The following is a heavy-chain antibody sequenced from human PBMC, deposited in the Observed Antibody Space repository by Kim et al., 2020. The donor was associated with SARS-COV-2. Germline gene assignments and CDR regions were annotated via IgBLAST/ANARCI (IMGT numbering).Heavy chain of an antibody. CDR3: ARGGGRYYGSGFDP. V-gene: IGHV1-3*01. CDR2: INAGNGNT. J-gene: IGHJ5*02. D-gene: IGHD3-10*01. CDR1: GYTFTSYA. Sequence: ASVKVSCKASGYTFTSYAMHWVRQAPGQRLEWMGWINAGNGNTKYSQKFQGRVTITRDTSASTAYMELSSLRSEDTAVYYCARGGGRYYGSGFDPCGQGTLVTASS.